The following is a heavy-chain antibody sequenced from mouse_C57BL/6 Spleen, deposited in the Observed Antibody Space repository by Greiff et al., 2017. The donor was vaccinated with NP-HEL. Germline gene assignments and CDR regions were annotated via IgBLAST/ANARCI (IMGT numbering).Heavy chain of an antibody. CDR3: ARSGSSYEAWFAY. CDR2: INYDGSST. CDR1: GFTFSDYY. Sequence: EVQLVESEGGLVQPGSSMKLSCTASGFTFSDYYMAWVRQVPEKGLEWVANINYDGSSTYYLDSLKSRFIISRDNAKNILYLQMSSLKSEDTATYYCARSGSSYEAWFAYWGQGTLVTVSA. V-gene: IGHV5-16*01. D-gene: IGHD1-1*01. J-gene: IGHJ3*01.